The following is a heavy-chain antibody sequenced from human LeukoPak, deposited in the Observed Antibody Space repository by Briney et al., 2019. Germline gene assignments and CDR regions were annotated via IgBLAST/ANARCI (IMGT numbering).Heavy chain of an antibody. CDR2: INPNSGGT. D-gene: IGHD3-16*02. CDR1: GYTFTGYY. V-gene: IGHV1-2*02. CDR3: ASASWDYVWGSYRSKDDY. Sequence: ASVKVSCKASGYTFTGYYMHWVRQAPGQGLEWMGWINPNSGGTNYAQKFQGRVIMTRDTSISTAYMELSRLRSDDTAVYYCASASWDYVWGSYRSKDDYWGQGTLVTVSS. J-gene: IGHJ4*02.